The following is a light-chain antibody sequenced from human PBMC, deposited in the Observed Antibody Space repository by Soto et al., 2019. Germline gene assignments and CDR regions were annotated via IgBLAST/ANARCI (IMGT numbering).Light chain of an antibody. Sequence: EIVMTQSPATLSVSPGERATLSCRASQSVRTTVAWYQQRPGQAPRLLIYDASTRATGVPARFSGGGSGTDFTLTATRLQSEDFGIYYCQQYTAWPTTFGQGTKVEIK. CDR2: DAS. CDR3: QQYTAWPTT. J-gene: IGKJ1*01. V-gene: IGKV3-15*01. CDR1: QSVRTT.